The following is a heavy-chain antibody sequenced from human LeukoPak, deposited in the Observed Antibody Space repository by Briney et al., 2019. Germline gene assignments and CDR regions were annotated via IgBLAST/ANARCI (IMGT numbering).Heavy chain of an antibody. D-gene: IGHD6-13*01. V-gene: IGHV4-39*07. Sequence: PSETLSLTCTVSGGSIISTTYYWGWIRQPPGEGLEWIGSIDYRGSTYYNPSLKSRVTISVDTSKNQFSLNLSSVTAADTAVYSCARASGSSWYERRLHAYYYYMDVWGKGTTVTVSS. J-gene: IGHJ6*03. CDR1: GGSIISTTYY. CDR2: IDYRGST. CDR3: ARASGSSWYERRLHAYYYYMDV.